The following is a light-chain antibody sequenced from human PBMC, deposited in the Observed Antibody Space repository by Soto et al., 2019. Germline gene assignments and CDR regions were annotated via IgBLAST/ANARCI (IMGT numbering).Light chain of an antibody. Sequence: QSALTQPASVSGSPGQSITISCTGTSSDVGSYNLVSWYRQHPGKAPKLIIFEVTKRPSGVSNRFSGSKSDNTASLTISGLQAEDEADYYCYSYGGSETSVVFGGGTQLTVL. CDR1: SSDVGSYNL. CDR2: EVT. CDR3: YSYGGSETSVV. J-gene: IGLJ3*02. V-gene: IGLV2-23*02.